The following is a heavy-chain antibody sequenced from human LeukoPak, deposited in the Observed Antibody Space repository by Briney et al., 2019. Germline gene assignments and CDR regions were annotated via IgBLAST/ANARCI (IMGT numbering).Heavy chain of an antibody. Sequence: ASVKVSCKASGHTFTSYDINWVRRATGQGLEWMGWMNPNSGNTGYAQKFQERVTITRDMSTSTAYMELSSLRSEDTAVYYCAAIVGAVDGFDPWGQGTLVTVSS. CDR1: GHTFTSYD. CDR2: MNPNSGNT. CDR3: AAIVGAVDGFDP. J-gene: IGHJ5*02. V-gene: IGHV1-8*03. D-gene: IGHD1-26*01.